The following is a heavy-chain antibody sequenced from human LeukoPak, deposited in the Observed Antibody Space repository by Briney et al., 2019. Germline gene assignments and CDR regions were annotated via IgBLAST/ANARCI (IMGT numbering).Heavy chain of an antibody. J-gene: IGHJ6*02. D-gene: IGHD2-2*01. CDR2: ISGSGSTI. V-gene: IGHV3-11*01. CDR3: VRGYCSSTSCYFYGMDV. CDR1: GFTFSDYY. Sequence: GGSLRLSCAASGFTFSDYYMSWIRQAPGKGLGWVSYISGSGSTIYYADSVKGRFTISRDNAKNSLYLQMNSLRAEDTAVYYCVRGYCSSTSCYFYGMDVWGQGTTVTVSS.